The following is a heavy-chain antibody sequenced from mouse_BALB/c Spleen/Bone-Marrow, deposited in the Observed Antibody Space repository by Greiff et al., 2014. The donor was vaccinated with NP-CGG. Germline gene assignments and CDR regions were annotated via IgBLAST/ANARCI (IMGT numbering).Heavy chain of an antibody. CDR3: ARDGYDDQYYFDY. Sequence: DVKLEESGGGLVKPGGSLKLSCAASGFTFSSYAMSWVRQTPEKRLEWVASISSGGSTYYPDSVKGRFTISRDNARNILYLQMSSLRSEDTAMYYCARDGYDDQYYFDYWGQGTTLTVSS. CDR2: ISSGGST. V-gene: IGHV5-6-5*01. J-gene: IGHJ2*01. CDR1: GFTFSSYA. D-gene: IGHD2-2*01.